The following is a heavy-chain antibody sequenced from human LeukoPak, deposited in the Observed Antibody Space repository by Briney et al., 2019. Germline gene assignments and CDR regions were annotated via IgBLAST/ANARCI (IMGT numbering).Heavy chain of an antibody. CDR2: VSPSGDIT. Sequence: GGSLRLSCAASGFTFSSHGMAWVRQASGMGLEWVSGVSPSGDITYYADSVKGRFAISRDNSRNTVYFQLDSLRADDTAVYYCAKDWMSTIINYFDYWGQGTLVTVSS. V-gene: IGHV3-23*01. CDR1: GFTFSSHG. D-gene: IGHD5-12*01. CDR3: AKDWMSTIINYFDY. J-gene: IGHJ4*02.